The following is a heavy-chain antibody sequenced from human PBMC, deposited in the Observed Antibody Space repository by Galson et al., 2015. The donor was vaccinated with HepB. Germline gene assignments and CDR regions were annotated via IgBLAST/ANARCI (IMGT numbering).Heavy chain of an antibody. Sequence: SLRLSCAASGFTFSSYSMNWVRLPPGKGLEWVSYFHSATNTIYYADSVKGRFTISRDNARNSLYLQMNSLRAEDTAVYYCARVFGRQPDYWGQGTLVTVSS. V-gene: IGHV3-48*01. D-gene: IGHD3-10*01. J-gene: IGHJ4*02. CDR2: FHSATNTI. CDR1: GFTFSSYS. CDR3: ARVFGRQPDY.